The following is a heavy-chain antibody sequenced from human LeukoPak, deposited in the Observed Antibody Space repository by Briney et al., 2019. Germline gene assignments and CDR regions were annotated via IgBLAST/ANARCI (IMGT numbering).Heavy chain of an antibody. D-gene: IGHD5-12*01. Sequence: PGGSLRLSCAASGITVSSNYMSWVRQAPGKGLEWVSVVASDGSTKYADSVKGRFAISRDNSKNTLYLQMNSLRAEDTSVYYCAKATVGGYEDWGQGTLATVSS. CDR2: VASDGST. V-gene: IGHV3-53*01. CDR3: AKATVGGYED. J-gene: IGHJ4*02. CDR1: GITVSSNY.